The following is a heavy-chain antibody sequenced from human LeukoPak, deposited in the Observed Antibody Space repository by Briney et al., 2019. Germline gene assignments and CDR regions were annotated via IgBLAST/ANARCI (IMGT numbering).Heavy chain of an antibody. D-gene: IGHD2-15*01. J-gene: IGHJ6*02. Sequence: TTGGSLRLSCAASGFTFSSYSMNWVRQAPGKGLEWVSSISSSSSYIYYADSVKGRFTISRDNAKNSLYLQMNSLRAEDTAVYYCAREMVAARNYYYYGMDVWGQGTTVTVSS. V-gene: IGHV3-21*01. CDR2: ISSSSSYI. CDR3: AREMVAARNYYYYGMDV. CDR1: GFTFSSYS.